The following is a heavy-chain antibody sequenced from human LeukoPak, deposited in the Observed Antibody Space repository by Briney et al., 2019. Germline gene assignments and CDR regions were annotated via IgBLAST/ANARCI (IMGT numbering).Heavy chain of an antibody. V-gene: IGHV1-2*06. CDR2: INPNSGGT. CDR1: GYTFTGYY. D-gene: IGHD3-3*01. J-gene: IGHJ5*02. Sequence: GASVKASCKASGYTFTGYYMHWVRQAPGQGLEWMGRINPNSGGTNYAQKFQGRVTMTRDTSISTAYMELSRLRSDDTAVYYCASERSTGWYYDFWSGGKSSWFDPWGQGTLVTVSS. CDR3: ASERSTGWYYDFWSGGKSSWFDP.